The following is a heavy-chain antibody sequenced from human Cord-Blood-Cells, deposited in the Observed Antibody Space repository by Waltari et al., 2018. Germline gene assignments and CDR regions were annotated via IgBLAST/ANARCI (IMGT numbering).Heavy chain of an antibody. CDR2: INPNSGGT. CDR1: GYTFTGYY. Sequence: QVQLVQSGAAGKKPGASVKASCKGSGYTFTGYYIHWVRQAPGQGLEWMGWINPNSGGTNYAQKFQGRVTMTRDTSISTAYMELSRLRSDDTAVYYCARVDKTTVTTDYWGQGTLVTVSS. CDR3: ARVDKTTVTTDY. D-gene: IGHD4-17*01. V-gene: IGHV1-2*02. J-gene: IGHJ4*02.